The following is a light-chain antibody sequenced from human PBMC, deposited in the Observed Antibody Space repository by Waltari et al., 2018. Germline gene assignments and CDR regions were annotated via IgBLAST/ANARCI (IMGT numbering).Light chain of an antibody. J-gene: IGLJ3*02. CDR3: VLYMGSGIWV. V-gene: IGLV8-61*01. Sequence: QTVVTQEPSLSVSPGGTVTLTCALSSGSVSSTSYASWYQQTPGQAPLTLVYKINNRSSGVPDRFSGSMLGNKAALTITGAQAEDESDYYCVLYMGSGIWVFGGGTKLTVL. CDR1: SGSVSSTSY. CDR2: KIN.